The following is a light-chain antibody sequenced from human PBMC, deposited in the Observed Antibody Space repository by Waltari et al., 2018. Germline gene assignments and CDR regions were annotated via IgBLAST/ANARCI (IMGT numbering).Light chain of an antibody. CDR2: GES. V-gene: IGKV3-20*01. J-gene: IGKJ1*01. CDR3: QHYVRLPVT. CDR1: QSVSRA. Sequence: EIVLTQSPGTLSLSPGERVILSCRVSQSVSRALAWYQQKPGQAPRLLIYGESNRATGIPDRFSGSGSGTDFSLTISRLEPEDFAVYYCQHYVRLPVTFGRGTKVEIK.